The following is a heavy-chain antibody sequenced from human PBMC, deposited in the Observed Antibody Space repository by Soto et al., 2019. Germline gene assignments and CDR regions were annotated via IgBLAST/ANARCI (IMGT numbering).Heavy chain of an antibody. CDR1: GLIFSNAW. CDR3: TNVGADWDY. Sequence: PGGSLRLSCAASGLIFSNAWMNWVRQAPGKGLEWVGRIRSKTYGGTTDYAALVKGRFTISRDDSKKTLYLQMNGLRTEDTAVYWDTNVGADWDYWGQGTQVTVSS. CDR2: IRSKTYGGTT. V-gene: IGHV3-15*07. J-gene: IGHJ4*02. D-gene: IGHD5-18*01.